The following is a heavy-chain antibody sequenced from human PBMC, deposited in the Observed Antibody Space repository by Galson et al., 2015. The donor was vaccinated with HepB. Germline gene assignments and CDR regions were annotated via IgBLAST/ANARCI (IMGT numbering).Heavy chain of an antibody. CDR2: ISAYNGNT. V-gene: IGHV1-18*04. Sequence: SVKVSCKASGYTFTSYGISWVRQAPGQGLEWMGWISAYNGNTNYAQKLQGRVTMTTDTSTSTAYMELRSLRSDDTAVYYCARIPPGSSSWYYYYYYYGMDVWGQGTTVTVSS. D-gene: IGHD6-13*01. CDR1: GYTFTSYG. J-gene: IGHJ6*02. CDR3: ARIPPGSSSWYYYYYYYGMDV.